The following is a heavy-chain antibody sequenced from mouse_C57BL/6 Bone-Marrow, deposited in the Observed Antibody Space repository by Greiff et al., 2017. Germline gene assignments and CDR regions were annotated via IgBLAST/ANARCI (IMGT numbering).Heavy chain of an antibody. V-gene: IGHV1-74*01. J-gene: IGHJ4*01. Sequence: QVQLQQPGAELVKPGASVKVSCKASGYTFTSYWMHWVKQRPGQGLEWIGRIHPSDSDTNYNQKFKGKATLTVDKSSSTAYMKLSCLTSADSAVYYCAMDIYSDYDGSLDLAMDYWGQGTSVTVSS. CDR2: IHPSDSDT. CDR3: AMDIYSDYDGSLDLAMDY. D-gene: IGHD2-4*01. CDR1: GYTFTSYW.